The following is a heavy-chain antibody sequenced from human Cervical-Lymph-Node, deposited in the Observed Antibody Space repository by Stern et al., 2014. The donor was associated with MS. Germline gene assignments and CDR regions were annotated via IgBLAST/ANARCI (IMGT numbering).Heavy chain of an antibody. J-gene: IGHJ4*02. Sequence: QVQLQESGSGLVKPSQTLSLTCAVSGDSISSGGYSWSWIRQPPGKCLEWIGYMYHGGRSSYTPSLKSRVTISVDRSKNQFSLRLSSVTAADTAVYYCARGLYSSSSVWAYWGQGTLVTVSS. V-gene: IGHV4-30-2*01. CDR2: MYHGGRS. CDR1: GDSISSGGYS. D-gene: IGHD6-6*01. CDR3: ARGLYSSSSVWAY.